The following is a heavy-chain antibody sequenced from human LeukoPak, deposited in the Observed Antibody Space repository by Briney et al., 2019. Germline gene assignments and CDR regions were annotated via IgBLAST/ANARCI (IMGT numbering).Heavy chain of an antibody. CDR2: IRSKANSYAT. CDR3: TREGRYYDYVWGSYRPMYYFDY. J-gene: IGHJ4*02. Sequence: GGSLRLSCAASGFTFSGSAMHWVRQASGKGLEWVGRIRSKANSYATAYAASVKGRFTISRDVSKNTAYLQMNSLKTEDTAVYYCTREGRYYDYVWGSYRPMYYFDYWGQGTLVTASS. CDR1: GFTFSGSA. V-gene: IGHV3-73*01. D-gene: IGHD3-16*02.